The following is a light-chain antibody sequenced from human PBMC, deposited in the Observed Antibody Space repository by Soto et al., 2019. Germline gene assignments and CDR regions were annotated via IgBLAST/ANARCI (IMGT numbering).Light chain of an antibody. J-gene: IGLJ1*01. V-gene: IGLV1-44*01. CDR3: AAWDDSLDVFYV. Sequence: QSVLTQSPSASGTPGQGVTISCSGSTSNIGSNTVNWYQQLPGAAPKLLIYNDNQRPSGVPDRFSGSKSGTSASLAISGLQSEDEADYFCAAWDDSLDVFYVFGTGTKLTVL. CDR2: NDN. CDR1: TSNIGSNT.